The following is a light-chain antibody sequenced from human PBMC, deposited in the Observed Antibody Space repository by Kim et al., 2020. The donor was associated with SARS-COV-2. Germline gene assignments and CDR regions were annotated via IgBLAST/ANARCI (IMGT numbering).Light chain of an antibody. V-gene: IGLV2-14*03. J-gene: IGLJ1*01. CDR3: SSYTSSIPYV. Sequence: GPSITISCPGTSSDVGGYNYVSWYQQHPGKAPKLMIYDVSNRPSGVSNRFSGSKSGNTASLTISGLQAEDEADYYCSSYTSSIPYVFGTGTKVTVL. CDR2: DVS. CDR1: SSDVGGYNY.